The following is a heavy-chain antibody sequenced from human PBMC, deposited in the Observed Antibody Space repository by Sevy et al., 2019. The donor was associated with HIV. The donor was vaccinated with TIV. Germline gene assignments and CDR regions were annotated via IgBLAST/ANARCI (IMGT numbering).Heavy chain of an antibody. CDR2: INPTSGGT. J-gene: IGHJ4*02. CDR1: GYSFSGYN. V-gene: IGHV1-2*06. Sequence: ASVKVSCKTSGYSFSGYNMHWVRQAPGQRLEWMGRINPTSGGTKFAEMFQGRVTMTRDMSISTAYMELSSLRSDDTAVYYCVRVPAAAGTRGYFDYWGQGTLVTVSS. CDR3: VRVPAAAGTRGYFDY. D-gene: IGHD6-13*01.